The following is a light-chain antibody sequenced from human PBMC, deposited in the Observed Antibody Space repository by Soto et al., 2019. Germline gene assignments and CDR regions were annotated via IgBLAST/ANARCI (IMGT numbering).Light chain of an antibody. V-gene: IGLV2-23*02. CDR3: CSYAGRSPYV. CDR2: EVS. Sequence: QSVLTQPASVSGSPGQSITISCTGTSSDVGSYNLVSWYQQHPGKAPKLTIYEVSNRPSGVSDRFSGSKSGNTASLTISGLQTEDEADYSCCSYAGRSPYVSRPGTKVTDL. CDR1: SSDVGSYNL. J-gene: IGLJ1*01.